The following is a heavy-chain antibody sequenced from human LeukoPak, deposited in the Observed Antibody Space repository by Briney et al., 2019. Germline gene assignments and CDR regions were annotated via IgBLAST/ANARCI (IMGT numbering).Heavy chain of an antibody. D-gene: IGHD3-10*01. CDR1: GFTFSNYS. Sequence: PRGSLRLSCAAPGFTFSNYSISWVRQAPGKGLEWVSTISVSGLNTYYADSVKGRFTISRDNSQNIGFLQSNSLRAGDTAVDFCAKGFRSLLCGKGTTVSVSS. J-gene: IGHJ6*04. CDR2: ISVSGLNT. V-gene: IGHV3-23*01. CDR3: AKGFRSLL.